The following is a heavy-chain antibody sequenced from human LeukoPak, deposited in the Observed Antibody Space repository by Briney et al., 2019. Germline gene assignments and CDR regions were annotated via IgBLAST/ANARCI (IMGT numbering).Heavy chain of an antibody. CDR3: ARAYSSSWYFNWFDP. V-gene: IGHV4-4*07. CDR1: GGSISSYY. Sequence: SETLSLTCTVSGGSISSYYWSWIRQPAGKGLEWIGRIYTSGSTNYNPSLKSRVTMSVDTSKNQFSLKLSSVTAADTAVYFCARAYSSSWYFNWFDPWGQGTLVTVSS. D-gene: IGHD6-13*01. CDR2: IYTSGST. J-gene: IGHJ5*02.